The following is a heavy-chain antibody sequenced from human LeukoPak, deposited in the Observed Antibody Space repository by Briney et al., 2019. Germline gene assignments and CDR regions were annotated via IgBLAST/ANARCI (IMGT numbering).Heavy chain of an antibody. D-gene: IGHD3-3*01. V-gene: IGHV3-21*01. J-gene: IGHJ4*02. CDR3: AREWERITIFGVVISGGGGDY. Sequence: PGESLRLSCAASGFTFSSNSMNWVCQAPRQGQERDSSISSSCSYIYYEDSVKGLFTISRDNAKNSLYLQMNSLRAEDTAVYYCAREWERITIFGVVISGGGGDYWGQGTLVTVSS. CDR1: GFTFSSNS. CDR2: ISSSCSYI.